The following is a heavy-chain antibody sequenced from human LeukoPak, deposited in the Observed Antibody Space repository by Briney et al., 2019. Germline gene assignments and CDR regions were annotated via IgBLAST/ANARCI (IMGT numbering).Heavy chain of an antibody. D-gene: IGHD6-13*01. CDR2: ISGSGGST. Sequence: GGSLRLSCAASGFTFSSYSMNWVRQAPGKGLEWVSAISGSGGSTYYADSVKGRFTISGDNSKNTLYLQMNSLRAEDTAVYYCAKGLAAAQTLIFDYWGQGTLVTVSS. CDR3: AKGLAAAQTLIFDY. J-gene: IGHJ4*02. CDR1: GFTFSSYS. V-gene: IGHV3-23*01.